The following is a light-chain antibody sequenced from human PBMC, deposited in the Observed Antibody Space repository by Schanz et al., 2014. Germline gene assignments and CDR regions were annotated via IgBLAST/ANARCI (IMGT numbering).Light chain of an antibody. V-gene: IGLV3-21*02. Sequence: SSELTQPPSVSVAPGQTARITCGGNNIGSKSVHWYQQKPGQAPLLVVQDDSDRPSGIPERFSGSNSGNTATLTISRVEAGDEADYYCQVWDSSSDRVFGGGTKLTVL. CDR1: NIGSKS. CDR3: QVWDSSSDRV. CDR2: DDS. J-gene: IGLJ3*02.